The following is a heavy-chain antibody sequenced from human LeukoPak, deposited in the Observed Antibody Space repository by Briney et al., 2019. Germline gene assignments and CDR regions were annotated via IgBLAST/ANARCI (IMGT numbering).Heavy chain of an antibody. D-gene: IGHD6-19*01. J-gene: IGHJ4*02. CDR3: ARYGGSGWVIDQ. Sequence: SETLSLTCTVSGGSISSDYWTWIRQPPTKGLEWIGYIYYNGATSYNPSLKSRVTMSVDTSKKHFSLKMTSVTAADTAVYYCARYGGSGWVIDQWGQGTPVTVSS. V-gene: IGHV4-59*08. CDR1: GGSISSDY. CDR2: IYYNGAT.